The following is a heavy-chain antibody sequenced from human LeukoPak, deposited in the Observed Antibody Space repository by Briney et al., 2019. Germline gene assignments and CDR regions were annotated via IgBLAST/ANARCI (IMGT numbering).Heavy chain of an antibody. CDR1: GGSIISSTSY. Sequence: SETLSLTCTVSGGSIISSTSYWVWIRQPPGKGREWIGSVYHSGSTHYNPSLKSRVTISVDTSKNQFSLRLSSVTAADTAVYYYARNGTVTVAGTKFNYFDYWGQGTLVTVSS. J-gene: IGHJ4*02. V-gene: IGHV4-39*01. D-gene: IGHD6-19*01. CDR3: ARNGTVTVAGTKFNYFDY. CDR2: VYHSGST.